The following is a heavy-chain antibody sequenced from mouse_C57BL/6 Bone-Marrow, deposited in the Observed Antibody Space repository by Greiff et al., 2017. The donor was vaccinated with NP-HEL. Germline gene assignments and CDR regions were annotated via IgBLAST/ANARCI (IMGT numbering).Heavy chain of an antibody. CDR3: AREGYYYGSTN. J-gene: IGHJ4*01. D-gene: IGHD1-1*01. CDR1: GYSITSGYY. CDR2: ISYDGSN. Sequence: EVQRVESGPGLVKPSQSLSLTCSVTGYSITSGYYWNWIRQFPGNKLEWMGYISYDGSNNYNPSLKNRISITRDTSKNQFFLKLNSVTTEDTATYYCAREGYYYGSTNWGQGTSVTVSS. V-gene: IGHV3-6*01.